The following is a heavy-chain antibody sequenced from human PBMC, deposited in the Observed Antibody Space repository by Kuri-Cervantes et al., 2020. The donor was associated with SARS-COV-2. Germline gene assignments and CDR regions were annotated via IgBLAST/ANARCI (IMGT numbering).Heavy chain of an antibody. Sequence: GGSLRLSCAASGFTFSSYAMHWVRQAPGQGLEWVAVISYDGSNKYYADYVKGRFTISRDNSKNTLYLQMNSLRAADTAVYYCARTYSGIYSDAFEIWGQGTMVTVSS. CDR1: GFTFSSYA. CDR3: ARTYSGIYSDAFEI. V-gene: IGHV3-30*04. J-gene: IGHJ3*02. D-gene: IGHD1-26*01. CDR2: ISYDGSNK.